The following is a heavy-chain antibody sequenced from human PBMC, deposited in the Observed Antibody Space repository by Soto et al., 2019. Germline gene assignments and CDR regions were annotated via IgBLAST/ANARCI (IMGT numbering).Heavy chain of an antibody. CDR1: GFTFSDYG. Sequence: QVQLVESGGGVVQPGRSLTLSCAASGFTFSDYGMHWVRQAPGKGLEWVAVISYDGSNKYYADSVKGRFTISRDNXKSKLYLQMNSLRAEDTAVYSCAKDRDNWYWSFDLWGRGTLVTVSS. V-gene: IGHV3-30*18. CDR3: AKDRDNWYWSFDL. D-gene: IGHD1-20*01. J-gene: IGHJ2*01. CDR2: ISYDGSNK.